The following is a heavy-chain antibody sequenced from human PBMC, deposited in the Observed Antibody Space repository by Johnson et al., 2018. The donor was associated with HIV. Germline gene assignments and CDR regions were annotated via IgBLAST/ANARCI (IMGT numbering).Heavy chain of an antibody. CDR3: ARADSSSSPWMGLDI. CDR2: IRGRAHTYAT. D-gene: IGHD6-13*01. Sequence: EQLEESGGGLVQPGGSLELSCAASGFTFSGSAMHWVRQASGKGLEWVGRIRGRAHTYATAYAASLKGSFTISRDDSTNTLYLQMNSLRAEDTAVYYCARADSSSSPWMGLDIWGQGTMVTVSS. J-gene: IGHJ3*02. CDR1: GFTFSGSA. V-gene: IGHV3-73*02.